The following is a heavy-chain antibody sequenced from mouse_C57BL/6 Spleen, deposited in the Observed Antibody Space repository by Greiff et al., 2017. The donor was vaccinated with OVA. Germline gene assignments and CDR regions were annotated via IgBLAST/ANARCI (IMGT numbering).Heavy chain of an antibody. CDR1: GFSLTSYA. Sequence: VKLQESGPGLVAPSQSLSITCTVSGFSLTSYAISWVRQPPGKGLEWLGVIWTGGGTNYNSALKSRLSISKDNSKSQVFLKMNSLQTDDTARYYCARGGNYYGSSSYYYAMDYWGQGTSVTVSS. CDR2: IWTGGGT. V-gene: IGHV2-9-1*01. CDR3: ARGGNYYGSSSYYYAMDY. D-gene: IGHD1-1*01. J-gene: IGHJ4*01.